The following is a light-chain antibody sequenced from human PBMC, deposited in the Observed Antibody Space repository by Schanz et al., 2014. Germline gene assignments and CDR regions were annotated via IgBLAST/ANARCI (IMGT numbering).Light chain of an antibody. J-gene: IGKJ4*01. CDR2: GAF. Sequence: EIVLTQSPGTLSLSPGERATLSCKASQSISGYDLAWYQQKPGQAPRLLIYGAFDRATGIPDRFSGSGSGXXFTLTISRLEPEDFXVYYCQQYSKSPLTFGGGTKVEIK. CDR3: QQYSKSPLT. CDR1: QSISGYD. V-gene: IGKV3-20*01.